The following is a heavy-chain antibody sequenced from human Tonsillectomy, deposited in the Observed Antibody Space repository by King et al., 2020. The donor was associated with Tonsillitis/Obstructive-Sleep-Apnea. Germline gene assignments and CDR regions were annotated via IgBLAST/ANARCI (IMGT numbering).Heavy chain of an antibody. Sequence: VQLQQWGAGLLKPSETLSLTCAVSGGSFSGYYWSWIRQPPGKGLEWIGEINHSGNTNYNPSLKSRVTISVDTSKNQFSLKLNSVTAADTAVYYCARGLLSSNTDDAFDIWAQGTMVTVSS. CDR1: GGSFSGYY. J-gene: IGHJ3*02. CDR2: INHSGNT. CDR3: ARGLLSSNTDDAFDI. D-gene: IGHD2-2*01. V-gene: IGHV4-34*01.